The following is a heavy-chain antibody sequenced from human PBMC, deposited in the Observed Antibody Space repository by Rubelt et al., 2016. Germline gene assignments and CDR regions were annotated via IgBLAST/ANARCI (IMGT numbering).Heavy chain of an antibody. CDR1: GGSFSGSY. J-gene: IGHJ4*02. Sequence: QVQLQQWGAGLLKPSETLSLTCTVYGGSFSGSYWSWIRQPPGKGLEWIGEINHSGSTNYNPSLKGRVTISVATSKNQFSLKLSSVTAADTAVYYCARSNVEYSYGYFDYWGQGTLVTVSS. CDR3: ARSNVEYSYGYFDY. D-gene: IGHD5-18*01. CDR2: INHSGST. V-gene: IGHV4-34*01.